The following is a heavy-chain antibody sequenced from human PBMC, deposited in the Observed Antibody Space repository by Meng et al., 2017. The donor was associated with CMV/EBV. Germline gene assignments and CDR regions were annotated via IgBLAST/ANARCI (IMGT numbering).Heavy chain of an antibody. CDR3: ARESPPLDLMHGMDV. CDR2: ISAYNGNT. J-gene: IGHJ6*02. D-gene: IGHD1-1*01. Sequence: ASVKVSCKASGYTFTSYGISWVRQAPGQGLEWMGWISAYNGNTNYAQKLQGRVTMTTDTSTSTAYMELRSLRSDDTAVYYCARESPPLDLMHGMDVWGQGTTVTVSS. CDR1: GYTFTSYG. V-gene: IGHV1-18*01.